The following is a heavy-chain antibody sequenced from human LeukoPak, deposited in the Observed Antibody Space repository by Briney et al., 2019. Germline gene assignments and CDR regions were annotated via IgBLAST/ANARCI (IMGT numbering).Heavy chain of an antibody. CDR3: TTYRYLGYCSVGSCYLN. Sequence: PGGSLRLSCTASGYTLSNSWIRWVRQAPGKGLEWVGRIKSKADAGTTDYAAPVKGRFTISIDDSKNMMYLQMNSLKTEDTAMYYCTTYRYLGYCSVGSCYLNWGQGTLVTVSS. D-gene: IGHD2-15*01. CDR1: GYTLSNSW. V-gene: IGHV3-15*01. J-gene: IGHJ4*02. CDR2: IKSKADAGTT.